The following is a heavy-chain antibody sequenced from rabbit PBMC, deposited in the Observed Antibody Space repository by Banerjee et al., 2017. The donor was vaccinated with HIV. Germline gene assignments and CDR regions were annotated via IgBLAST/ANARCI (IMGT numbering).Heavy chain of an antibody. CDR3: AREDTDYYFNL. Sequence: QEQLEESGGDLVKPEGSLTLTCTASGFSFSSSYWICWVRQAPGKGLEWIACIDTGRGGRIDYANWAKGRFTISKTSSTTVDLKMTSLTAADTATYFCAREDTDYYFNLWGPGTLVTVS. CDR2: IDTGRGGRI. CDR1: GFSFSSSYW. V-gene: IGHV1S45*01. J-gene: IGHJ4*01.